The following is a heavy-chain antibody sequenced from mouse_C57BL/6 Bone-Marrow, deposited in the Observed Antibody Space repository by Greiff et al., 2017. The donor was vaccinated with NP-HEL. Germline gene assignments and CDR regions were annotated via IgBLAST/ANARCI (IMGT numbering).Heavy chain of an antibody. Sequence: EVQVVESGPGLAKPSQTLSLTCSVTGYSITSDYWNWIRKFPGNKLEYMGYISYSGSTYYNPSLKSRISITRATSKNKYYLQLNSVTTEDTATYYCARSPLWLRRNYYAMDYWGQGTSVTVSS. V-gene: IGHV3-8*01. CDR3: ARSPLWLRRNYYAMDY. D-gene: IGHD2-2*01. J-gene: IGHJ4*01. CDR1: GYSITSDY. CDR2: ISYSGST.